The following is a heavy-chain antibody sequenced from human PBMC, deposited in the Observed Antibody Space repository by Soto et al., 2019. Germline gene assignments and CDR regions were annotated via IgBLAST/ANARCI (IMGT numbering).Heavy chain of an antibody. Sequence: QVQRVQSAAEVGKPGASVKVSCKASGYTFTTIRLSWVRQAPGQGLEWMGWIRPHNGDTQYAQKFQDRVTMTADTSTTKAYMEVRSLRPDDTDVSYCAKDRSGWYDFWGQGTLVTVSS. CDR3: AKDRSGWYDF. V-gene: IGHV1-18*01. CDR2: IRPHNGDT. J-gene: IGHJ5*01. D-gene: IGHD6-19*01. CDR1: GYTFTTIR.